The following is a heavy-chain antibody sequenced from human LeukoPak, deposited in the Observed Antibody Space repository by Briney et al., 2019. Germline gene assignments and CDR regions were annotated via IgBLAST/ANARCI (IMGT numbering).Heavy chain of an antibody. CDR2: IYHSGST. V-gene: IGHV4-38-2*02. D-gene: IGHD1-7*01. CDR1: YYSISSGYY. J-gene: IGHJ4*02. CDR3: ARGIGTINFDY. Sequence: SETLSLTCTVSYYSISSGYYWGWIRQPPGKGLEWIGTIYHSGSTYYNPSLKSRVTISVDTSKNQFSLKLDSVTAADTAVYYCARGIGTINFDYWGQGVLVTVSS.